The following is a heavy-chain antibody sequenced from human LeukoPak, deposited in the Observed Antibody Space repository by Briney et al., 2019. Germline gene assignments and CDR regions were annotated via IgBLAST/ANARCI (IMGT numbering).Heavy chain of an antibody. CDR1: GFTFSSYE. D-gene: IGHD3-10*02. CDR3: AELGITMIGGV. Sequence: GGSLRLSCAASGFTFSSYEMNWVRQAPGKGLKWGSYISSSGSTIYYADSVKGRFTISRDNAKNSLYLQMNSLRAEDTAVYYCAELGITMIGGVWGKGTTVTISS. CDR2: ISSSGSTI. V-gene: IGHV3-48*03. J-gene: IGHJ6*04.